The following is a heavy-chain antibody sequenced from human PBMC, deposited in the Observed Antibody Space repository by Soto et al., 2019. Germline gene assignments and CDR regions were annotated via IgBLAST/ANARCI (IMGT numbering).Heavy chain of an antibody. Sequence: SETLSLTCAVSGYPISSGYYWGWIRQPPGKGLEWIGIIHHSGSTYYNPSLRSRITISVDTSKNQFSLKMPSVAAADTAVYYCARSSGYVPGGYWGQGILVAVSS. V-gene: IGHV4-38-2*01. J-gene: IGHJ4*02. CDR2: IHHSGST. CDR3: ARSSGYVPGGY. CDR1: GYPISSGYY. D-gene: IGHD5-12*01.